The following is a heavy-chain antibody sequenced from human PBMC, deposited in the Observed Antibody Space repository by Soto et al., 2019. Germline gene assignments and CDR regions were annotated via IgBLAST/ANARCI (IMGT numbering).Heavy chain of an antibody. CDR2: INWNSGSI. CDR1: GFTFDDYA. J-gene: IGHJ1*01. Sequence: EVQLVESGGGLVQPGRSLRLSCAASGFTFDDYAMHWVRQVPGKGLEWVSGINWNSGSIGYADSVKGRFAISRDNAKNSLHLQMYSLRAEDTAFYYCVKDESINWYSGHFRHWGQGTLVTVSS. CDR3: VKDESINWYSGHFRH. D-gene: IGHD6-13*01. V-gene: IGHV3-9*01.